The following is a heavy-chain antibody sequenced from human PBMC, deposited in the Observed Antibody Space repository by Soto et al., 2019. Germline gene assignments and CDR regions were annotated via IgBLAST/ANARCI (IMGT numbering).Heavy chain of an antibody. CDR2: IIPILGIA. D-gene: IGHD3-3*01. Sequence: SVKVSCKASGGTFSSYTISWVRQAPGQGLEWMGRIIPILGIANYAQKFQGRVTITADKSTSTAYMELSSLRSEDTAVYYCARPARRITIFGVVTPLDPWGQGTLVTVSS. CDR3: ARPARRITIFGVVTPLDP. J-gene: IGHJ5*02. CDR1: GGTFSSYT. V-gene: IGHV1-69*02.